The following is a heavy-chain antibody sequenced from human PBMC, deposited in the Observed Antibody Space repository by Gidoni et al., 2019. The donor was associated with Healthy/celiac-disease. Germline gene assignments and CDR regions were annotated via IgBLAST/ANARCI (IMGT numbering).Heavy chain of an antibody. D-gene: IGHD6-19*01. CDR2: ISWNSGSI. J-gene: IGHJ4*02. V-gene: IGHV3-9*01. Sequence: EVQLVASGGGLLQPGRSLRLSCAASGFTFDDYALHWVRQAPGKGLEWVSGISWNSGSIGYADAVKGRFTISRDNAKNSRYLQMNSLRAEDTALDYCAKGWLSVAESMEFDYWGQGTLVTVSA. CDR1: GFTFDDYA. CDR3: AKGWLSVAESMEFDY.